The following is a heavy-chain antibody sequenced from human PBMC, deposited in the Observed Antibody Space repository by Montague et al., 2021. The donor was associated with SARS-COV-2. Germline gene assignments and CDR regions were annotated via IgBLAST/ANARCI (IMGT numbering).Heavy chain of an antibody. CDR3: ARTHYDILAGYYIAFDY. J-gene: IGHJ4*02. D-gene: IGHD3-9*01. CDR1: GFSLSTSGMC. V-gene: IGHV2-70*01. CDR2: XXWXXXK. Sequence: PALVKPTQTLTLTCTFSGFSLSTSGMCVSWIRQPPGKALEWLAXXXWXXXKYXSTSLKTRLTISKDTSKIQVVLTMTNMDPVDTATYYCARTHYDILAGYYIAFDYWGQGTLVTVSS.